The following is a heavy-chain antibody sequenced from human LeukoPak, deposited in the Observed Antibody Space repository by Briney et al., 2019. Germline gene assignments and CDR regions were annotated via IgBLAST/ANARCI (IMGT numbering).Heavy chain of an antibody. J-gene: IGHJ4*02. V-gene: IGHV4-4*07. CDR1: GGSISSYY. Sequence: PSETLSLTCTVSGGSISSYYWSWIRQPAGKGLEWIGRIYTSGSTNYNPSLKSRVTMSVDTSKNQFSLKLSSVTAADTAVYYCASSSITIFGVVIPEFDYWGQGTLVTVSS. CDR2: IYTSGST. D-gene: IGHD3-3*01. CDR3: ASSSITIFGVVIPEFDY.